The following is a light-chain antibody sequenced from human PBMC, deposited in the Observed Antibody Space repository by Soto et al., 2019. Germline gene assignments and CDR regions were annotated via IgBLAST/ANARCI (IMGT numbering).Light chain of an antibody. CDR1: SSNIGAAYD. CDR3: QSHDSSLSGSV. Sequence: SVLTQPPSVSGAPGQRVTISCTGSSSNIGAAYDVQWYQQLPGTAPKLLIYGNNNRPSGVPDRFSGSKSGTSASLAITGLQAEDEADYYCQSHDSSLSGSVFGGGTKLTVL. J-gene: IGLJ2*01. CDR2: GNN. V-gene: IGLV1-40*01.